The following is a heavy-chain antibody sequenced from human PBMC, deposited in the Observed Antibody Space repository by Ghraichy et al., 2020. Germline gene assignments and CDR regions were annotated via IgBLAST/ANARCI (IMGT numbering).Heavy chain of an antibody. Sequence: SETLSLTCTVSGGSISSYYWSWIRQPPGKGLEWIGYIYYSGSTNYNPSLKSRVTISVDTSKNQFSLKLSSVTAADTAVYYCARHDPPWCSGGSCYSRSMGDYYGMDVWGQGTTVTVSS. J-gene: IGHJ6*02. CDR3: ARHDPPWCSGGSCYSRSMGDYYGMDV. D-gene: IGHD2-15*01. V-gene: IGHV4-59*08. CDR2: IYYSGST. CDR1: GGSISSYY.